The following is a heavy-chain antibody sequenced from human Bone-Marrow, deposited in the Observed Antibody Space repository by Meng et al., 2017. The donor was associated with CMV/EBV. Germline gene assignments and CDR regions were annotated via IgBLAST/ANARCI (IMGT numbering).Heavy chain of an antibody. CDR1: GYTFTSYA. J-gene: IGHJ6*02. CDR3: AITIIILLIPAYYYYGMNF. D-gene: IGHD2-2*01. Sequence: ASVKVSCKASGYTFTSYAMNWVRQAPGQGLEWMGWINTNTGNPTYAQGFTGRFVFSLDTSVSTAYLQICSLKAEDTAVYYCAITIIILLIPAYYYYGMNFWGQGTTVTVSS. CDR2: INTNTGNP. V-gene: IGHV7-4-1*01.